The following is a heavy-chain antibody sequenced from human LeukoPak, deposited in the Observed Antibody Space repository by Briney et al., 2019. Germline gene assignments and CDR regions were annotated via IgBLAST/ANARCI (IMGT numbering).Heavy chain of an antibody. J-gene: IGHJ6*02. V-gene: IGHV3-23*01. CDR2: ISGTTSGT. D-gene: IGHD1-14*01. CDR1: GFTFSTCA. CDR3: AKVRTYFYHGLDV. Sequence: GRSLRLSCAASGFTFSTCAMSWVRQAPGKGLEWVSGISGTTSGTYYADSVKGRFTISRDNSKNTLFLQVNSLRAEDTAVYYCAKVRTYFYHGLDVWGQGTTVTVSS.